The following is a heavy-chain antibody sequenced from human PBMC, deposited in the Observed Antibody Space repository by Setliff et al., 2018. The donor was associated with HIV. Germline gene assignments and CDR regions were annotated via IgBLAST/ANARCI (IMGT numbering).Heavy chain of an antibody. V-gene: IGHV4-61*09. Sequence: SETLSLTCTVSGGSISSGSYYWAWIRQPAGKGPEWLGQIYMRGGTDYNPSLEGRATISLDTSKNQFSLKLISVTAADTALYYCARDGRDGSGYRTFDYWGRGTLVTVSS. J-gene: IGHJ4*02. CDR3: ARDGRDGSGYRTFDY. CDR1: GGSISSGSYY. D-gene: IGHD3-22*01. CDR2: IYMRGGT.